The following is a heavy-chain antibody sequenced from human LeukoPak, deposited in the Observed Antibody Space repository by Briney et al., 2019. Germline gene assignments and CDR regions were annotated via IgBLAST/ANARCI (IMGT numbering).Heavy chain of an antibody. CDR3: ARRGGVTTGLDY. Sequence: SETLSLTCTVSGGSISSSSYYWGWIRQPPGKGLEWIGSIYYSGSTYYNPSLKSRVTISVDTSKNQFSLKLSSVTAADTAVYYCARRGGVTTGLDYWGQGTLVTVSS. V-gene: IGHV4-39*07. J-gene: IGHJ4*02. D-gene: IGHD4-17*01. CDR1: GGSISSSSYY. CDR2: IYYSGST.